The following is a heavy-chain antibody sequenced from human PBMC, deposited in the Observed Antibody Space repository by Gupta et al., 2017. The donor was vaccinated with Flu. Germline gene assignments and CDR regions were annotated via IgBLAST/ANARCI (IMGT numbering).Heavy chain of an antibody. V-gene: IGHV3-30*02. J-gene: IGHJ6*03. D-gene: IGHD2-8*01. CDR3: AKSQPVNEPDSYMDV. Sequence: QAQGKGLEWVATIRFHGNDQFYSDSVKGRFTIARDNSLNTLFLLMDSLRAEDTAVYFCAKSQPVNEPDSYMDVWGKGTTVTFSS. CDR2: IRFHGNDQ.